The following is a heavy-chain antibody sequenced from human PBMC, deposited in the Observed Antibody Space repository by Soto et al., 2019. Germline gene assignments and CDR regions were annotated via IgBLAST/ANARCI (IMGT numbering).Heavy chain of an antibody. D-gene: IGHD2-15*01. J-gene: IGHJ3*02. CDR3: ARSRYCSGGSCPADAFDI. V-gene: IGHV4-59*08. CDR2: IYYSGST. Sequence: SLTCTVSGGSISSYYWSWIRQPPGKGLEWIGYIYYSGSTNYNPSLKSRVTISVDTSKNQFSLKLSSVTAADTAVYYCARSRYCSGGSCPADAFDIWGQGTMVTVSS. CDR1: GGSISSYY.